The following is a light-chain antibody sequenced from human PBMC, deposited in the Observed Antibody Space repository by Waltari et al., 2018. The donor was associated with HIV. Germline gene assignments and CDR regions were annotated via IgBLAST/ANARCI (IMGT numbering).Light chain of an antibody. CDR2: ASD. CDR1: SSNIGSHF. V-gene: IGLV1-47*01. Sequence: QSVLTQPPSTSATPGQRVTILCSGASSNIGSHFVSWYQHLPGATPKPLIYASDRRPSGVPDRFSGSESGTSASLAISGLRSEDEADYYCAAWDNYLNAWVFGGGTRVTVL. J-gene: IGLJ3*02. CDR3: AAWDNYLNAWV.